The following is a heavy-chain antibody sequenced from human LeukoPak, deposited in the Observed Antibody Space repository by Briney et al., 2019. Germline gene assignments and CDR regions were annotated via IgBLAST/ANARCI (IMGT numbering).Heavy chain of an antibody. J-gene: IGHJ3*02. CDR3: ANRWGGGSPYDAFDI. Sequence: PSETLSLTCTVSGGSISSYYWSWIRQPPGKGLEWIGYIYYRGSTNYNPSLKSRVTISVDTSKNQFSLKLTSVTAADTAVYYCANRWGGGSPYDAFDIWGQGTMVTVSS. CDR1: GGSISSYY. CDR2: IYYRGST. V-gene: IGHV4-59*01. D-gene: IGHD2-15*01.